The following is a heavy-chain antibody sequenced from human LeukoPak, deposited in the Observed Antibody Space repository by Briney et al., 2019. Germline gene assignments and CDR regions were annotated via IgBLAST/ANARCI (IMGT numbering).Heavy chain of an antibody. V-gene: IGHV3-23*01. Sequence: QPGGSLRLSCAASGFTFSSYAMSWVRQAPGKGLEWVSAISGSGGSTYYADSVKGRFTISRDNSKNTLYLQMNGLRAEETAVYYCAKDPKIWELRYFQHWGQGTLVTVSS. CDR3: AKDPKIWELRYFQH. CDR1: GFTFSSYA. J-gene: IGHJ1*01. CDR2: ISGSGGST. D-gene: IGHD1-26*01.